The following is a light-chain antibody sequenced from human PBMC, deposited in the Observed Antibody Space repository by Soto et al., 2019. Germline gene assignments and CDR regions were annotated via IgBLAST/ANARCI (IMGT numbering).Light chain of an antibody. J-gene: IGKJ4*01. V-gene: IGKV3-20*01. CDR1: QTVRNNY. CDR2: DAS. CDR3: QQFSSYPLT. Sequence: EFVLTQSPGTLSLSPGESATLSCRASQTVRNNYLAWYQQKTGQAPRLLIYDASSRATGIPDRFSGGGSGTDLTLTISRLEPEDFAVYYCQQFSSYPLTCGGGTKVDIK.